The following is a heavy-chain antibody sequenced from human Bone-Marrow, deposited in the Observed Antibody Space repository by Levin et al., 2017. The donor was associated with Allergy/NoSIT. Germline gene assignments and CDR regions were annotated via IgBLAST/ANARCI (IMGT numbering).Heavy chain of an antibody. V-gene: IGHV3-21*01. J-gene: IGHJ5*02. Sequence: GSLRLSCAASGFTFSTYTMNWVRQAPGKGLDWVSFITSSSSYIYYADSGKGRFTISRDNAKNSLYLQMNSLRVEDTAVYYCARGLEYSGLPWGQGTLVTVSS. D-gene: IGHD5-12*01. CDR2: ITSSSSYI. CDR3: ARGLEYSGLP. CDR1: GFTFSTYT.